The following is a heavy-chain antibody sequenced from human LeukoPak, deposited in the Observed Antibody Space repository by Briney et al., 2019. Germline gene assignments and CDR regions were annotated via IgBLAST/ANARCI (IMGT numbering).Heavy chain of an antibody. CDR2: INPSGGST. V-gene: IGHV1-46*01. J-gene: IGHJ4*02. Sequence: ASVKVSCKASGYTFTSYYMHWVRQAPGQGLEWMGIINPSGGSTSYAQKFQGRVTMTRDTSTSTVYMELSSLRSEDTAVYYCAKVASVEIVVVTQFDYWGQGTLVTVSS. CDR1: GYTFTSYY. CDR3: AKVASVEIVVVTQFDY. D-gene: IGHD3-22*01.